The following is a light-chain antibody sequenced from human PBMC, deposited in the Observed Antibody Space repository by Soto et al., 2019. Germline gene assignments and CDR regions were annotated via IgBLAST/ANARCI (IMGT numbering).Light chain of an antibody. V-gene: IGKV3-20*01. CDR1: QTIIGNY. J-gene: IGKJ2*01. Sequence: DIVLTQSPGTLSLSPGERATLSCRATQTIIGNYLAWYQQKPGQAPRVLIHGSSSRATGIPDRFSGSGSGTDFTLTISRLEPEDFAEYFCQQYGNTPPNAFGQGTKVEIK. CDR2: GSS. CDR3: QQYGNTPPNA.